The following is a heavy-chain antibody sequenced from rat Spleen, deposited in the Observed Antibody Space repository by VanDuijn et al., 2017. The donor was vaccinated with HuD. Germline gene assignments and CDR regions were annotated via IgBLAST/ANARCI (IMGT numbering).Heavy chain of an antibody. CDR1: GFTFSNYG. Sequence: EVQLVESGGGLVRPGRSLKLSCAASGFTFSNYGMAWVRQAPTKGLAWVATLSYDGTTTYYRDSVKGRFSISRDIAKSTLYLQMDSLRSEDTATYYCARRHYGYTDYFDYWGQGVMVTVSS. CDR2: LSYDGTTT. V-gene: IGHV5-29*01. J-gene: IGHJ2*01. CDR3: ARRHYGYTDYFDY. D-gene: IGHD1-9*01.